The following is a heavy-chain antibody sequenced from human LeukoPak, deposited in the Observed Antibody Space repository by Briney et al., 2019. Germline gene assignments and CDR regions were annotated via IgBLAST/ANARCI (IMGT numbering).Heavy chain of an antibody. CDR2: IYTSGST. V-gene: IGHV4-59*10. CDR3: ARGAYYYGSGKIFDY. CDR1: GGSFSGYY. Sequence: NPWETLSLTCAVYGGSFSGYYWSWIRQPAGKGLEWIGRIYTSGSTNYNPSLKSRVTMSVDTSKNQFSLKLSSVTAADTAVYYCARGAYYYGSGKIFDYWGQGTLVTVSS. D-gene: IGHD3-10*01. J-gene: IGHJ4*02.